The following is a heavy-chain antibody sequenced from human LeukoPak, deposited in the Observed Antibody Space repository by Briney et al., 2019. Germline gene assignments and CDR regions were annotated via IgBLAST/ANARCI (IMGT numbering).Heavy chain of an antibody. J-gene: IGHJ4*02. D-gene: IGHD5-12*01. V-gene: IGHV1-2*06. CDR3: AREQYSGYDHLKCLDY. Sequence: GASVKVSCKASGYTFTGYYIHWVRQAPGQGLEWMGHINPNDGGIKYSRKFQGRVTMTRDTSINTAYMELSGLRSDDTALYYCAREQYSGYDHLKCLDYWGQGALVTVSS. CDR2: INPNDGGI. CDR1: GYTFTGYY.